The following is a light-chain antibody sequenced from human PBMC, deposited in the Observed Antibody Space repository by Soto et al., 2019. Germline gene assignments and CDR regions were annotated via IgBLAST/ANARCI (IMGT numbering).Light chain of an antibody. Sequence: EIVMTQSPATLSVSPGERATLSCRASQSVSSNLAWYQQKPGQAPRLLIYDVSTRATGIPVRFSGSGSGTEFTLTISSLQSEDFAVYYCQQCNNWPPNTFGQGTKLEIK. CDR2: DVS. CDR1: QSVSSN. V-gene: IGKV3-15*01. CDR3: QQCNNWPPNT. J-gene: IGKJ2*01.